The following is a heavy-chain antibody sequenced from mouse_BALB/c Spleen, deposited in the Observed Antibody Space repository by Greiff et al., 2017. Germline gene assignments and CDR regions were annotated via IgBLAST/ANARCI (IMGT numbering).Heavy chain of an antibody. CDR1: GFTFSSFG. CDR3: ARERAFITTVVWDY. Sequence: EVMLVESGGGLVQPGGSRKLSCAASGFTFSSFGMHWVRQAPEKGLEWVAYISSGSSTIYYADTVKGRFTISRDNPKNTLFLQMTSLRSEDTAMYYCARERAFITTVVWDYWGQGTTLTVSS. V-gene: IGHV5-17*02. J-gene: IGHJ2*01. D-gene: IGHD1-1*01. CDR2: ISSGSSTI.